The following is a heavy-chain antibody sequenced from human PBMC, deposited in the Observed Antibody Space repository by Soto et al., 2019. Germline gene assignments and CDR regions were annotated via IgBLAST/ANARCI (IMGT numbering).Heavy chain of an antibody. V-gene: IGHV3-74*01. Sequence: PGGSLRLSCAASGFSFSSYWMYWVRQAPGKGLVWVSRTNGDGSGTTYADSVKGRFTISRENAKNTLFLQMNSLRAEDTAVYYCARVVTHYNGSYRTIDYWGQGTLVTVSS. D-gene: IGHD1-26*01. J-gene: IGHJ4*02. CDR3: ARVVTHYNGSYRTIDY. CDR1: GFSFSSYW. CDR2: TNGDGSGT.